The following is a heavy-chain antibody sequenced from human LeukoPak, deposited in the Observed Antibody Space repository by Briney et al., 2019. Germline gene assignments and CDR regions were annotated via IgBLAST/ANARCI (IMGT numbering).Heavy chain of an antibody. CDR1: GGSFSGYY. D-gene: IGHD3-10*01. J-gene: IGHJ4*02. CDR2: IYHSGST. CDR3: ARVHDTGSFDD. V-gene: IGHV4-30-2*01. Sequence: PSETLSLTCAVYGGSFSGYYWSWIRQPPGKGLEWIGYIYHSGSTYYSPSLKSRVSISIDRSKNQFSLKLTSVTAADTAVYYCARVHDTGSFDDWGQGTLVTASS.